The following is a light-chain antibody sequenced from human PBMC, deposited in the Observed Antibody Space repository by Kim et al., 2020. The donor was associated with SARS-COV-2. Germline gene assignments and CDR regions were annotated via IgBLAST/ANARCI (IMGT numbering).Light chain of an antibody. CDR3: HVWDTSTAWV. CDR1: NIGSKN. V-gene: IGLV3-9*01. CDR2: RNN. J-gene: IGLJ3*02. Sequence: ALGQTARITCGGNNIGSKNVHWYQQKPGQAPVLVIYRNNNRPSWIPERFSGSNSGNTATLTNSRAQAGDEADYYCHVWDTSTAWVFGGGTQLTVL.